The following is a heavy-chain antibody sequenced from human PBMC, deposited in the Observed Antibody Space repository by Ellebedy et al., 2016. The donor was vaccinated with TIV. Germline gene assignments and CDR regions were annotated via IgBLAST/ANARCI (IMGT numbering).Heavy chain of an antibody. D-gene: IGHD2-21*01. CDR1: GYTFTSFG. CDR2: ISAYNGNT. Sequence: ASVKVSCKASGYTFTSFGISWLRQAPGQGLEWMGWISAYNGNTNYAQNFQDRVTMTTDTSTNTGYMELRSLRSDDTAVYYCARVIGLRDCDGATCSPPPPLDYWGQGTLVIVSS. V-gene: IGHV1-18*04. J-gene: IGHJ4*02. CDR3: ARVIGLRDCDGATCSPPPPLDY.